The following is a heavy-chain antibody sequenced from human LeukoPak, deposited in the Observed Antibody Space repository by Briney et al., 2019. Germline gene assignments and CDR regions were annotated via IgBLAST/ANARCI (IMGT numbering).Heavy chain of an antibody. Sequence: PGRSLRLSCAASGFTFDDYAMHWVRQAPGKGLEWVSGISWNSGSIGYADSVKGRFTISRDNAKNTLYLQMNSLRAEDTAVYYCASGADFSDVWGKGTTVTVSS. CDR2: ISWNSGSI. V-gene: IGHV3-9*01. CDR3: ASGADFSDV. J-gene: IGHJ6*04. CDR1: GFTFDDYA. D-gene: IGHD3-3*01.